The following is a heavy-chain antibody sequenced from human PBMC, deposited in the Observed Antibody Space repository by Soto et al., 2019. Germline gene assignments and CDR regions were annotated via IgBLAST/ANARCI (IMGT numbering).Heavy chain of an antibody. CDR1: GGSISSSSYY. Sequence: QLQLQESGPGLVKPSETLSLTCTVSGGSISSSSYYWGWIRQPPGKGLEWIGSIYYSGSTYYNPSLKSRVTISVDTSKNQFSLKLSSVTAADTAVYYCARQSYYGDYGHDAFDIWGQGTMVTVSS. J-gene: IGHJ3*02. CDR3: ARQSYYGDYGHDAFDI. CDR2: IYYSGST. V-gene: IGHV4-39*01. D-gene: IGHD4-17*01.